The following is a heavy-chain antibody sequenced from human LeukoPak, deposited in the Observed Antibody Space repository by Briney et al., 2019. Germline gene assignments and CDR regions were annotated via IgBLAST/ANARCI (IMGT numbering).Heavy chain of an antibody. CDR2: IYSGGST. D-gene: IGHD4-17*01. V-gene: IGHV3-53*01. Sequence: GGSLRLSCAASGFTVSSNYMSWVRQAPGKGLEWVSVIYSGGSTYYADSVKGRFTISRDNSKNTLYLQMNSLRAEDTAVYYCARQDFYGYYFDYWGQGTLVTVSS. J-gene: IGHJ4*02. CDR1: GFTVSSNY. CDR3: ARQDFYGYYFDY.